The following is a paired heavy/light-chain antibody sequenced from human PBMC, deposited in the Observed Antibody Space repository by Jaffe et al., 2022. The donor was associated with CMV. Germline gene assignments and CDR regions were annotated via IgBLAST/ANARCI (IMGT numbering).Light chain of an antibody. CDR1: QSLVHSDGNTY. Sequence: DIVMTQTPLSSPVTLGQPASISCRSSQSLVHSDGNTYLSWLQQRPGQPPRLLIYKISNRFSGVPDRFSGSGAGTDFTLKISRVEAEDVGVYYCMQATQLYTFGQGTKLEIK. V-gene: IGKV2-24*01. CDR3: MQATQLYT. CDR2: KIS. J-gene: IGKJ2*01.
Heavy chain of an antibody. CDR3: AKDDTPAYSSWYAAYYYYGMDV. CDR1: GFTFSSYG. J-gene: IGHJ6*02. V-gene: IGHV3-30*18. Sequence: QVQLVESGGGVVQPGRSLRLSCAASGFTFSSYGMHWVRQAPGKGLEWVAVISYDGSNKYYADSVKGRFTISRDNSKNTLYLQMNSLRAEDTAVYYCAKDDTPAYSSWYAAYYYYGMDVWGQGTTVTVSS. D-gene: IGHD6-13*01. CDR2: ISYDGSNK.